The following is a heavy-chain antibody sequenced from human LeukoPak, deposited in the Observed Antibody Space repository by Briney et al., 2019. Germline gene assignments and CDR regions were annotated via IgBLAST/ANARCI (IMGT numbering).Heavy chain of an antibody. CDR1: GYTFTSYG. J-gene: IGHJ4*02. CDR3: ARDLLYYDSSGKPPGDY. D-gene: IGHD3-22*01. V-gene: IGHV1-18*01. Sequence: ASVKVSCKASGYTFTSYGISWVRQAPGQGLEWMGWISAYHGNTKYAQKLQGRVTMTTDTSTSTACMELRSLRSDDTAVYYCARDLLYYDSSGKPPGDYWGQGTLVTVSS. CDR2: ISAYHGNT.